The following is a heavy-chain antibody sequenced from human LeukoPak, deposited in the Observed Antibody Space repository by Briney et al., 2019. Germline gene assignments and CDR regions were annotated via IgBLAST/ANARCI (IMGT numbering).Heavy chain of an antibody. V-gene: IGHV1-18*01. CDR3: VKYSSSWSPWFDP. D-gene: IGHD6-13*01. Sequence: ASVKVSCKASGYTFTSYGISWVQQAPGQGLEWMGWISAYNGNTNYAQKLQGRVTMTTDTSTSTAYMELRSLRSDDTAVYYRVKYSSSWSPWFDPWGQGTLVTVSS. J-gene: IGHJ5*02. CDR1: GYTFTSYG. CDR2: ISAYNGNT.